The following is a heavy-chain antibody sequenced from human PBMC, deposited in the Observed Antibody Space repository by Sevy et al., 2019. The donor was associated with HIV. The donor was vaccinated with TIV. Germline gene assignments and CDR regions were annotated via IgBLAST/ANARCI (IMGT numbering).Heavy chain of an antibody. CDR3: ARGGPLWGSGIVFCMDV. CDR2: ISYDGSNK. Sequence: GGSLRLSCAASGFTFSSYAMHWVRQAPGKGLEWVAVISYDGSNKYYADSVKGRFTISRDNSKNTLYLQMNSLRAEDTAVYYCARGGPLWGSGIVFCMDVWGQGTTVTVSS. D-gene: IGHD3-10*01. V-gene: IGHV3-30-3*01. CDR1: GFTFSSYA. J-gene: IGHJ6*02.